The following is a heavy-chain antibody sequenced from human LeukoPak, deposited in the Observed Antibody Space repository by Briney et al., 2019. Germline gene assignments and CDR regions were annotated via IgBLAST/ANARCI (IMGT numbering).Heavy chain of an antibody. D-gene: IGHD3-22*01. V-gene: IGHV3-15*07. CDR1: GFTFSHAW. Sequence: GGSLRLSCVASGFTFSHAWMNWVRQAPGKGLEWVGRVKSKPDGGTTDYAAPVKGRFTISRDDSKNMLYLQMNSLKTEDTAVYYCLVVNGLNWGQGTLVTVSS. J-gene: IGHJ4*02. CDR2: VKSKPDGGTT. CDR3: LVVNGLN.